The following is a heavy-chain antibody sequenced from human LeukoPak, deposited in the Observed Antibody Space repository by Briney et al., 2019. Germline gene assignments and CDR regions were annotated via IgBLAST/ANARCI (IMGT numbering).Heavy chain of an antibody. Sequence: SETLSLTCTLSGGSLSSSPYYWGWIRQPPGKGLEWIGSIYYSGTTHYSPSLESRVTISVDTSKNQFSLKLASVTAADTAIYYCAKGAGGFSYYNWFDPWGQGTLVTVSS. D-gene: IGHD5-18*01. V-gene: IGHV4-39*07. CDR3: AKGAGGFSYYNWFDP. J-gene: IGHJ5*02. CDR1: GGSLSSSPYY. CDR2: IYYSGTT.